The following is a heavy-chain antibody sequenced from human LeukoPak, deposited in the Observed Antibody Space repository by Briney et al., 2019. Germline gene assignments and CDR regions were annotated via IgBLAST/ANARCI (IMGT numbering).Heavy chain of an antibody. V-gene: IGHV3-11*04. CDR2: ISSGGNTI. CDR1: GLTFSDSY. J-gene: IGHJ4*02. CDR3: ATASLYFDN. Sequence: GGSLRLSCAASGLTFSDSYMSWIRQAPGKGLEWVSYISSGGNTIKYADSVKCRFTISRDNARNSLYLQMNSLRAEDTAVYYCATASLYFDNWGQGTLVTVSS.